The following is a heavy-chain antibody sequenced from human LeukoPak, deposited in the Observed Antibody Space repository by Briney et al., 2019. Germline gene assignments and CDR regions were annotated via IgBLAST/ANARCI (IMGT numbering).Heavy chain of an antibody. CDR2: VASSGTS. Sequence: PSETLSLTCTVSGDSLKTYYWTWIRQTPRKELEWIGFVASSGTSNYNPSLKSRVSISIDTSKNQFSLALTSVTPADTAVYYCARVVRGVVTSNWFHPWGQGTLVSVSS. CDR3: ARVVRGVVTSNWFHP. CDR1: GDSLKTYY. D-gene: IGHD2-21*02. V-gene: IGHV4-59*01. J-gene: IGHJ5*02.